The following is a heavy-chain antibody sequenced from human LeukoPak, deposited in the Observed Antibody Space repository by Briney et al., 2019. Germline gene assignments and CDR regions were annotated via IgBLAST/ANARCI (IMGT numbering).Heavy chain of an antibody. D-gene: IGHD6-13*01. Sequence: PGGSLRLSCAASGFTFSFYSMNWVRQAPGKGLEWVSYISRSSSSSTIYYADSVKGRFTISRDNSKNTLYLQMNSLRAEDTAVYYCAKTSYSSSWFDYWGQGTLVTVSS. CDR3: AKTSYSSSWFDY. V-gene: IGHV3-48*01. CDR1: GFTFSFYS. CDR2: ISRSSSSSTI. J-gene: IGHJ4*02.